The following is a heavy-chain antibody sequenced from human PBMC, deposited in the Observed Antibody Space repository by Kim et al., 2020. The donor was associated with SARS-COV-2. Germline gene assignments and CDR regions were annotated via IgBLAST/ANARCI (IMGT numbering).Heavy chain of an antibody. CDR3: ARDFVLSPSMVQGTRTHYYYYYGMDV. Sequence: SETLSLTCTVSGGSISSGGYYWSWIRQHPGKGLEWIGYIYYSGSTYYNPSLKSRVTISVDTSKNQFSLKLSSVTAADTAVYYCARDFVLSPSMVQGTRTHYYYYYGMDVWGQGTTVTVSS. D-gene: IGHD3-10*01. J-gene: IGHJ6*02. CDR2: IYYSGST. CDR1: GGSISSGGYY. V-gene: IGHV4-31*03.